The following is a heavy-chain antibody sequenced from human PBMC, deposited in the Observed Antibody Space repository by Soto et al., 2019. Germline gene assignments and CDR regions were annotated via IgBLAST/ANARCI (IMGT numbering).Heavy chain of an antibody. J-gene: IGHJ4*02. CDR1: GYTFTDYA. CDR3: AKGSRMWTPDY. CDR2: IAPGNGNT. V-gene: IGHV1-3*01. D-gene: IGHD2-21*01. Sequence: VASVKVSCKASGYTFTDYAIHWVRQAPGQRLEWMGWIAPGNGNTKYSQNFQGRVTITRDTSATTAYMELSSLRSEDTAVYYCAKGSRMWTPDYWGQGTLVTVSS.